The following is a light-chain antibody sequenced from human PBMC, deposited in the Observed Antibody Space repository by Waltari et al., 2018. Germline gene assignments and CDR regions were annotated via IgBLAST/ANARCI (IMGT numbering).Light chain of an antibody. Sequence: EIVLTQSPGTLSLSPGERATLSCRASQSVSSISLTWYQQKPGQAPRLLIHGASTRATGIPDRFSGSGSGTDFTLTISRLEPEDFAVYYCQQYDGIVLTFGGGTKVEI. V-gene: IGKV3-20*01. J-gene: IGKJ4*01. CDR3: QQYDGIVLT. CDR2: GAS. CDR1: QSVSSIS.